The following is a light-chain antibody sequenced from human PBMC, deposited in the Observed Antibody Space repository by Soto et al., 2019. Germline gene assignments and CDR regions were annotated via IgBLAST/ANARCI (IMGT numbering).Light chain of an antibody. J-gene: IGLJ1*01. Sequence: SGLTQPASVSGSPGQSITISCTGTSSDVGSYNLVSWYQQHPGKAPKLMIYEGSKRPSGVSNRFSGSKSGNTASLTISGLQAEDEADYYCCSYAGSSTFFYVFGTGTKVTVL. CDR1: SSDVGSYNL. CDR3: CSYAGSSTFFYV. CDR2: EGS. V-gene: IGLV2-23*03.